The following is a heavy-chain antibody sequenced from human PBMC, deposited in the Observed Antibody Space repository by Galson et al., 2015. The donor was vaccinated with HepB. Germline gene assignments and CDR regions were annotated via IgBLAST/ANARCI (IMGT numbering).Heavy chain of an antibody. J-gene: IGHJ4*02. V-gene: IGHV3-23*01. CDR2: ISGSGGST. D-gene: IGHD6-25*01. CDR3: AKAHHEAAAAEWLDY. Sequence: SLRLSCAASGFTFSSYAMSWVRQAPGKGLEWVSAISGSGGSTYYADSVRGRFTISRDNSKNTLYLQMNSLRAEDTAVYYCAKAHHEAAAAEWLDYWGQGTLVTVSS. CDR1: GFTFSSYA.